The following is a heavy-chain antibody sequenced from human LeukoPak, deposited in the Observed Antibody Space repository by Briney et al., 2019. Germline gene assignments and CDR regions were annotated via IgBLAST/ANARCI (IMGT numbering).Heavy chain of an antibody. CDR3: ARRNIGARREFDY. D-gene: IGHD6-6*01. V-gene: IGHV4-39*01. Sequence: PSETLSLTCTVSGGSISSSNYYWGWIRQPPGKGLEWIGIFYYSGSTYYNPSLQSRVTISVDTSKNQFSLKLSSVTAADTAVYYCARRNIGARREFDYWGQGTLVTVSS. CDR1: GGSISSSNYY. CDR2: FYYSGST. J-gene: IGHJ4*02.